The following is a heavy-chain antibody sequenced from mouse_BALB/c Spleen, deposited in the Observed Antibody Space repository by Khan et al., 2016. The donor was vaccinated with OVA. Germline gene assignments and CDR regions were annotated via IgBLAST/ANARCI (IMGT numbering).Heavy chain of an antibody. CDR3: ARGYDFFAY. CDR1: GYSFTGYY. Sequence: VQLQQSGPDLVKPGASVKMSCKASGYSFTGYYMNWVKQSHGKSLECIGRVNPNTGNTNYNQKFKGKAILIVDTSSSTAYMELRNLTSEDSAVYYCARGYDFFAYWGQGNLVTVSA. D-gene: IGHD2-12*01. V-gene: IGHV1-26*01. CDR2: VNPNTGNT. J-gene: IGHJ3*01.